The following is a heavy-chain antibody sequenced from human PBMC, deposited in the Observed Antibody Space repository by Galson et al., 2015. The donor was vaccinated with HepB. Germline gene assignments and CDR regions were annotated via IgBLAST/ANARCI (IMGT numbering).Heavy chain of an antibody. CDR1: GFRFSDYW. CDR3: VREEWGDN. Sequence: SLRLSCAASGFRFSDYWMSWVRQAPGKGPEWVANINQAGSEQYYVDSVTGRVTISRDTAKNSLYLHMNSLRVEDTAVYYCVREEWGDNWCQGILVTVSS. V-gene: IGHV3-7*03. CDR2: INQAGSEQ. J-gene: IGHJ4*02. D-gene: IGHD3-16*01.